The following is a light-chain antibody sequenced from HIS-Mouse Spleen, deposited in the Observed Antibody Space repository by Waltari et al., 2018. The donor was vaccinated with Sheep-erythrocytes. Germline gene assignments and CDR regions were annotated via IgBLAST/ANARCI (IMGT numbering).Light chain of an antibody. CDR2: EGS. Sequence: QSALTQPASVSGSPGQSITISCTGTSSDVGSYNLVSWYQQHPGKAPKLMIYEGSKRPSGVSNRFSGSNSGNTATLTISRVEAGDEADYYCQVWDSSSDPVVFGGGTKLTVL. V-gene: IGLV2-14*02. J-gene: IGLJ2*01. CDR1: SSDVGSYNL. CDR3: QVWDSSSDPVV.